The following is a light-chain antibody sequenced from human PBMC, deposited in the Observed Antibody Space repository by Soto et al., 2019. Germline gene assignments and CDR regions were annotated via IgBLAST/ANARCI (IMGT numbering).Light chain of an antibody. J-gene: IGKJ5*01. Sequence: ETVLTQAPDTLYFSPGERATLSCRASQSVDNSHVAWYQQRRGLPPRLLIYGASNRATGISDRFSGSGSGADFTLTISRLEAEDFAVYFCQQYGNSPPGTFGQGTRL. CDR3: QQYGNSPPGT. CDR1: QSVDNSH. V-gene: IGKV3-20*01. CDR2: GAS.